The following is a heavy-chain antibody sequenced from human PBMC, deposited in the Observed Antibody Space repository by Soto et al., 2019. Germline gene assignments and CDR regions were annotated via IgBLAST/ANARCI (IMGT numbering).Heavy chain of an antibody. D-gene: IGHD2-15*01. V-gene: IGHV4-30-4*01. CDR3: ARDRVVVVAATGGNYYYGMDV. Sequence: SETLSLTCTVSGGSISSGDYYWSWIRQPPGKGLEWIGYIYYSGSTYYNPSLKSRVTISVDTSKNQFSLKLSSVTAADTAVYYCARDRVVVVAATGGNYYYGMDVWGQGTTVTVSS. J-gene: IGHJ6*02. CDR2: IYYSGST. CDR1: GGSISSGDYY.